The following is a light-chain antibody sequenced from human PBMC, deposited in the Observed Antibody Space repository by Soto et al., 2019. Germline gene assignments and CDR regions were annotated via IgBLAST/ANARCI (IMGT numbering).Light chain of an antibody. CDR1: QSVSSY. CDR3: QQRSNRLMYI. CDR2: DAS. V-gene: IGKV3-11*01. Sequence: EIVLTQSPATLSLSPGERATLSCRASQSVSSYLAWYQQKPGQAPRLLIYDASNRATGIPARFSGSGSGTDFTLTISSLEPEDFAVYYCQQRSNRLMYIFGQGTKLEIK. J-gene: IGKJ2*01.